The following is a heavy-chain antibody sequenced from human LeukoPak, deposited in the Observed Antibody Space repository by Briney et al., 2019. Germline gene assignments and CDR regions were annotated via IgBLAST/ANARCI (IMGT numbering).Heavy chain of an antibody. Sequence: GGSLRLSCAASGFTVSSNYMSWVRQAPGRGLEWVSLINIDGSTYYADSVRGRFTISRDNSKNTLYLQMNSLRVEDTAVYYCAKDSAIAAAGTYDYWGQGTLVTVSS. CDR3: AKDSAIAAAGTYDY. CDR1: GFTVSSNY. J-gene: IGHJ4*02. CDR2: INIDGST. V-gene: IGHV3-53*01. D-gene: IGHD6-13*01.